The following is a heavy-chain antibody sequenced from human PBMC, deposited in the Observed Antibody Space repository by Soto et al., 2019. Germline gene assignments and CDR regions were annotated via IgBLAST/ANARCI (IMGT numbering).Heavy chain of an antibody. D-gene: IGHD3-10*01. V-gene: IGHV4-34*01. J-gene: IGHJ4*02. CDR2: INHSGST. CDR1: GGSFSGYY. CDR3: ARAFEETTTPCSFDD. Sequence: QVQLQQWGAGLLKPSETLSLTCAVYGGSFSGYYWSWIRQPPGKGLEWIGEINHSGSTNYNPSLKSRVTISVDTSKNQFSLKLSSVTAADTAVYYCARAFEETTTPCSFDDWGQGTLVTVSS.